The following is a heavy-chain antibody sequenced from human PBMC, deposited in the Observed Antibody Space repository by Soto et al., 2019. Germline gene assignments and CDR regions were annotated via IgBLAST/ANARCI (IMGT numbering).Heavy chain of an antibody. Sequence: EVQLVESGGDLVQPGGSLRLSCAASGFTFTGHWMHWVRQVPGKGLEWVSRINTDGATSAYADSVKVRFSISRDNAKNTLYLQMNALRAEDTAVYYCAREAGYCSRTSCYRRAFDTWGQGTTVTVSS. D-gene: IGHD2-2*01. CDR2: INTDGATS. CDR1: GFTFTGHW. CDR3: AREAGYCSRTSCYRRAFDT. J-gene: IGHJ3*02. V-gene: IGHV3-74*03.